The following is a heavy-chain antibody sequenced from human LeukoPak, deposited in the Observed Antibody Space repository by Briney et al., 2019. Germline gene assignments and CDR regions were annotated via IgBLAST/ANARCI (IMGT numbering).Heavy chain of an antibody. CDR2: IDWDDDK. J-gene: IGHJ4*02. D-gene: IGHD6-13*01. CDR1: GFSLSTSGMC. CDR3: ARISRDSSSWYFEY. Sequence: SGPTLVNPTQTLTLTCTFSGFSLSTSGMCVSWIRQPPGKALEWLARIDWDDDKYYSTSLKTRLTISKDTSKNQVVLTMTNMDPVDTATYYCARISRDSSSWYFEYWGQGTLVTVSS. V-gene: IGHV2-70*11.